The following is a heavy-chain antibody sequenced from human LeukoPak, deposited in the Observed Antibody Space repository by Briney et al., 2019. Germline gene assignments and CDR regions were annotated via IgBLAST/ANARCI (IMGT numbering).Heavy chain of an antibody. V-gene: IGHV4-39*07. CDR3: ARPRYGSGSYYNAFDI. CDR2: IYYSGST. Sequence: SETLSLTCTVSGVSISSSSYYWGWIRQPPGKGLEWIGSIYYSGSTYYNPSLKSRVTISVDTSKNQFSLKLSSVTAADTAVYYCARPRYGSGSYYNAFDIWGQGTMVTVSS. J-gene: IGHJ3*02. CDR1: GVSISSSSYY. D-gene: IGHD3-10*01.